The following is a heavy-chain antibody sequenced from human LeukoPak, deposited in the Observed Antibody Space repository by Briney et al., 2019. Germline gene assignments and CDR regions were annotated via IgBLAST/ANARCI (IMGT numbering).Heavy chain of an antibody. CDR2: ISYDGSNK. CDR1: EFTFSNYA. J-gene: IGHJ4*02. V-gene: IGHV3-30-3*01. Sequence: GGSLRLSCAASEFTFSNYAMHWVRQAPGKGLEWVALISYDGSNKYYADSVKGRFTISRDNSKNTLYLQMNSLRAEDTAVYYCARDAVKTVVPAAMDFWGQGTLVTVSS. CDR3: ARDAVKTVVPAAMDF. D-gene: IGHD2-2*01.